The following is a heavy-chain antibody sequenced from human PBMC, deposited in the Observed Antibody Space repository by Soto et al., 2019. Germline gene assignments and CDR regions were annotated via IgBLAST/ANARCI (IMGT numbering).Heavy chain of an antibody. CDR1: GFTFSTYT. CDR3: AKARCSTTNCYVPDY. CDR2: ISGSGGSP. J-gene: IGHJ4*02. Sequence: EVQLLESGGGLVQPGGSLRLSCVASGFTFSTYTMSWVRQAPGKGLEWVSVISGSGGSPSYADSVQGRFSISRDNTKNTLYLQMNSLRGEDTDMYYCAKARCSTTNCYVPDYWGQGTLVTVSS. D-gene: IGHD2-2*01. V-gene: IGHV3-23*01.